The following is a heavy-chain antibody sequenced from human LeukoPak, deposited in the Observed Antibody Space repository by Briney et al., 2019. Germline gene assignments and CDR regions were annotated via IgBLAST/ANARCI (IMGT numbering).Heavy chain of an antibody. V-gene: IGHV3-30-3*01. CDR3: AKGIELWLTYFDH. CDR1: GFTFSRYG. Sequence: GGSLRLSCAASGFTFSRYGLHWVRQAPGKGQEWVAIISNDGNNKRYADSVKGRFTISRDNSKNTLSLQMNSLRAEDTAVYYCAKGIELWLTYFDHWGQGTLVTASS. D-gene: IGHD5-18*01. J-gene: IGHJ4*02. CDR2: ISNDGNNK.